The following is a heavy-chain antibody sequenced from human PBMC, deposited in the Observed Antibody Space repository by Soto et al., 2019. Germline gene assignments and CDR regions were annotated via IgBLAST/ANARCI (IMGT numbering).Heavy chain of an antibody. J-gene: IGHJ3*02. CDR3: ASEGVTRDGDAFDI. V-gene: IGHV1-2*04. CDR1: GYTFTGYY. Sequence: ASVKVSCKASGYTFTGYYMHWVRQAPGQGLEWMGWINPNSGGTNYAQKFQGWVTMTRDTSISTAYMELSRLRSDDTAVYYCASEGVTRDGDAFDIWGQGTMVTVSS. D-gene: IGHD5-18*01. CDR2: INPNSGGT.